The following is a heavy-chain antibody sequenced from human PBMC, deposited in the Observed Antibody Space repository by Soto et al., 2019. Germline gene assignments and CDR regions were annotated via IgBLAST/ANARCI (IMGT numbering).Heavy chain of an antibody. D-gene: IGHD6-19*01. V-gene: IGHV3-15*07. CDR1: GFTFSNAW. CDR2: IKSKTDGGTT. CDR3: TTSVDGYSSGWPYYYYGKDV. Sequence: EVQLVESGGGLVKPGGSLRLSCAASGFTFSNAWMNWVRQAPGKGLEWVGRIKSKTDGGTTDYAAPVKGRFTISRDDSKNTLYLQMNSLKTEDTAVYYCTTSVDGYSSGWPYYYYGKDVWGQGTTVTVSS. J-gene: IGHJ6*02.